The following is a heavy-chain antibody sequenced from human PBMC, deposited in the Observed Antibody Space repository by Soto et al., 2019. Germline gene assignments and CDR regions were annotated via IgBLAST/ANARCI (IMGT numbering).Heavy chain of an antibody. CDR1: GYTFTSYG. CDR3: ASSPLLWFGEYNNWFDP. Sequence: ASVKVSCKASGYTFTSYGISWVRQAPGQGLEWMGWISAYNGNTNYAQKLQGRVTMTTDTSTSTAYMELRSLRSDDTAVYYCASSPLLWFGEYNNWFDPWGQGTLVTFSS. D-gene: IGHD3-10*01. V-gene: IGHV1-18*01. J-gene: IGHJ5*02. CDR2: ISAYNGNT.